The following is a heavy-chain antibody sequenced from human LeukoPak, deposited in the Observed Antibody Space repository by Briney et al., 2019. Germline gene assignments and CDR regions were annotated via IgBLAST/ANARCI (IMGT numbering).Heavy chain of an antibody. D-gene: IGHD5-24*01. CDR2: VYYSGST. V-gene: IGHV4-59*01. Sequence: AETLSLTCTVSGDSISDYYWSWIRQPPGKGLEWIGEVYYSGSTHYNPSLKSRLTISVDTSKNQFSLRLRSVTAADTAMYYCARELDGDGGWFDPWGQGTLVTVSS. J-gene: IGHJ5*02. CDR3: ARELDGDGGWFDP. CDR1: GDSISDYY.